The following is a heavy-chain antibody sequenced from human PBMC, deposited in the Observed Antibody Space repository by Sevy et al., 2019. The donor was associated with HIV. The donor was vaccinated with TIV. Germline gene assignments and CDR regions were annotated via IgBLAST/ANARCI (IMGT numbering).Heavy chain of an antibody. Sequence: GGSLRLSCAASGFTVSSNYMSWVRQAPGKGLEWVSVIYSGGSTYYADSVKGRFTISRDNSKNTLYLQMNSLRAEDTAVYYWARDGPDRAMANPGRYYYYGMDVWGQGTTVTVSS. CDR2: IYSGGST. D-gene: IGHD5-18*01. CDR3: ARDGPDRAMANPGRYYYYGMDV. CDR1: GFTVSSNY. J-gene: IGHJ6*02. V-gene: IGHV3-53*01.